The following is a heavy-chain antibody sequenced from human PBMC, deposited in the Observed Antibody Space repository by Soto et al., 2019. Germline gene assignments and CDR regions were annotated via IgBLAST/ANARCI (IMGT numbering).Heavy chain of an antibody. J-gene: IGHJ5*02. V-gene: IGHV1-2*02. Sequence: SVQVSCKASGYTFTDYSIHWVRQAPGQGFEWMGWINPKSRGTNYAQKFQGRVTMTRDTSNSTAYMELRGLTSDDTAVYYCARVTLKAGNWFDPWGQGTQVTVSS. CDR1: GYTFTDYS. CDR3: ARVTLKAGNWFDP. CDR2: INPKSRGT.